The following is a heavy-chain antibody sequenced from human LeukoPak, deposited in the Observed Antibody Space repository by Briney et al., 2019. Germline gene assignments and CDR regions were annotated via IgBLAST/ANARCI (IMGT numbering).Heavy chain of an antibody. CDR3: ARVDLVGDTPLGAFDI. J-gene: IGHJ3*02. CDR2: IWYDGSNK. D-gene: IGHD1-26*01. V-gene: IGHV3-33*01. CDR1: GFTFSSYG. Sequence: PGRSLRLSCAASGFTFSSYGMHWVRQAPGKGLEWVAVIWYDGSNKYYADSVKGRFTISRDNSKNTLYLQMNSLRGEDTAVYYCARVDLVGDTPLGAFDIWGQGTMVTVSS.